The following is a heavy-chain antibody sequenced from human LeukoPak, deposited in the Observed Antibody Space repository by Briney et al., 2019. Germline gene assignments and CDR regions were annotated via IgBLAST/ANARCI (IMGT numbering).Heavy chain of an antibody. V-gene: IGHV3-7*01. D-gene: IGHD6-19*01. CDR2: IKQDGSEK. CDR3: AREAVAGDFDY. Sequence: GGTLRLSCAASGFTFSSYWMSWVRQAPGKGLEWVANIKQDGSEKYYVDSVKGRFTISRDNAKNSLYLQMNSLRAEDTAVYYCAREAVAGDFDYWGQGTLVTVSS. CDR1: GFTFSSYW. J-gene: IGHJ4*02.